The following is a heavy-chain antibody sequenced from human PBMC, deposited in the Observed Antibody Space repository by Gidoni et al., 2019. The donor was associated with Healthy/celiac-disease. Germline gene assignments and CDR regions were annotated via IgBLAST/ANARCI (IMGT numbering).Heavy chain of an antibody. CDR2: ISSSSSTI. D-gene: IGHD3-22*01. CDR1: GFTFSSYS. J-gene: IGHJ4*02. V-gene: IGHV3-48*02. CDR3: ARDGDSSGYYYVVRYYFDY. Sequence: EVQLVESGGGLVQPGGSLRLSCADSGFTFSSYSMNWVRQAPGKGLEWVSYISSSSSTIYYADSVKGRFTISRDNAKNSLYLQMNSLRDEDTAVYYCARDGDSSGYYYVVRYYFDYWGQGTLVTVSS.